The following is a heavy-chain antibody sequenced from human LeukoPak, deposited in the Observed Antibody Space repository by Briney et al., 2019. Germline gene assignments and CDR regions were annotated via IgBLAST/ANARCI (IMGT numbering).Heavy chain of an antibody. CDR3: ARDRGWDSSSWYPY. CDR2: IIPIFGTA. CDR1: GGTFSSYA. Sequence: GASVKVSCKASGGTFSSYAISWVRQAPGQGLEWMGGIIPIFGTANYAQKFQGRVTITTDESTSTAYMELSSLRSEDTAVYYCARDRGWDSSSWYPYWGQGTLVTVSS. V-gene: IGHV1-69*05. J-gene: IGHJ4*02. D-gene: IGHD6-13*01.